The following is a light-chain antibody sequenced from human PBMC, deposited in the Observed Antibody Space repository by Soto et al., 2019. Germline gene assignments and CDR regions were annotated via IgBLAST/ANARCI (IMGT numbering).Light chain of an antibody. CDR3: HQYASSPWT. V-gene: IGKV3-20*01. CDR2: GAS. CDR1: QSVSSTH. Sequence: EIVVTKSPCTLSLSPGDRATLSCRASQSVSSTHLAWYHQKPGQAPRLLIYGASIRATGIPDRFSGSGSGTDFSLTISRLEPEDFAVYYCHQYASSPWTFGQGTKVDIK. J-gene: IGKJ1*01.